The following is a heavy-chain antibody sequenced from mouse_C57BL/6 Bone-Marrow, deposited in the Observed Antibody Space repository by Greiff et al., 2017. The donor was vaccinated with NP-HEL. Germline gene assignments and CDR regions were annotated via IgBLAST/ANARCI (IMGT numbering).Heavy chain of an antibody. CDR2: LNPSTGGT. D-gene: IGHD3-1*01. CDR3: ARSGYFLAMDY. CDR1: GYSFTGYY. Sequence: EVQLHQSGPELVKPGASVKISCKASGYSFTGYYMNWVQQSPEKSLEWIGELNPSTGGTTYNQKFKANATLPVDTYSSTAYMQLKSLTSEDSAVYYCARSGYFLAMDYWGQGTSVTVSS. V-gene: IGHV1-42*01. J-gene: IGHJ4*01.